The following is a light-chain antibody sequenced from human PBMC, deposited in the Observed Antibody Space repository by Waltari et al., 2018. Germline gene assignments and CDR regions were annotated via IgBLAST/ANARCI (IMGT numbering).Light chain of an antibody. CDR1: SSDIGNNY. V-gene: IGLV1-51*01. J-gene: IGLJ7*01. Sequence: QSMLTQPPSVSAAPGQKVTICCSGSSSDIGNNYVSWYQQLPGTAPKLLIYDNNKRPSGIPDRFSGSKSGTSATLGITGLQTGDEADYYCGTWDTSLGAGVFGGGTQLTVL. CDR2: DNN. CDR3: GTWDTSLGAGV.